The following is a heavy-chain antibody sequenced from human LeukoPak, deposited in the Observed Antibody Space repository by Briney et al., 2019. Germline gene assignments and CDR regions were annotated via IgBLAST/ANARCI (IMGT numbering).Heavy chain of an antibody. CDR1: GYSFTSYW. CDR2: IYPGDSDT. Sequence: ESLKISCKGSGYSFTSYWIGWVRQMPGKGLEWMGIIYPGDSDTRYSPSFQGQVTISADKSISTAYLQWSSLKASDTAMYYCARPRSPYYDSSGYYFGAFDIWGQGTMVTVSS. D-gene: IGHD3-22*01. V-gene: IGHV5-51*01. J-gene: IGHJ3*02. CDR3: ARPRSPYYDSSGYYFGAFDI.